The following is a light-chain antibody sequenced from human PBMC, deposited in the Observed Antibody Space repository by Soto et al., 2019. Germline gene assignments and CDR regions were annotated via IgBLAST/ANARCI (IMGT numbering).Light chain of an antibody. CDR3: QAWDSSSYV. J-gene: IGLJ1*01. CDR1: KLGDKY. V-gene: IGLV3-1*01. CDR2: QDS. Sequence: SSELTQPPSVSVSPGQTASITCSGDKLGDKYACWYQQKPGQSPVLVIYQDSKRPSGIPERFSGSNSGNTVTLTISGTQPMDEADYYCQAWDSSSYVFGTGTKLTVL.